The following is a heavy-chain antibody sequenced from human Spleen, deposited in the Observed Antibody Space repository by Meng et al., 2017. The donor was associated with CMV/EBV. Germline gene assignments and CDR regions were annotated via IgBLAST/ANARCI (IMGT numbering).Heavy chain of an antibody. Sequence: SETLSLTCTVSGDSITTYFWSWIRQAPGKGLEWIGYIHYSGTSNYNPTNYNPSLKSRVTISVDTSKTQFSLKLSSVIAADTAVYYCARMGIFNWFDPWGQGTLVTVSS. CDR1: GDSITTYF. CDR3: ARMGIFNWFDP. CDR2: IHYSGTSNYNPT. J-gene: IGHJ5*02. D-gene: IGHD3-3*01. V-gene: IGHV4-59*01.